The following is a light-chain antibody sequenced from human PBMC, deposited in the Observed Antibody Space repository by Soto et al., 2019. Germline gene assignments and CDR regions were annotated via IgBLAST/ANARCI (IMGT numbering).Light chain of an antibody. J-gene: IGKJ4*01. V-gene: IGKV3-20*01. CDR3: QQDGSSPPT. Sequence: EIVLTQSPGTLSLSPGERATLSCRASQSVSKNFLAWYQQKPGQAPRLLISGASNRATGIPDRFSGSGSGTDFSLTIDRLEPEDLAVYFCQQDGSSPPTFGGGTMVAIK. CDR1: QSVSKNF. CDR2: GAS.